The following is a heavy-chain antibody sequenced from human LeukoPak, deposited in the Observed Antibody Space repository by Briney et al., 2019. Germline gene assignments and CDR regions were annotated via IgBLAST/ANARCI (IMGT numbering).Heavy chain of an antibody. J-gene: IGHJ4*02. CDR2: IRYDGSNK. CDR1: GLTFSSRW. CDR3: ASWRWLQSDVDY. V-gene: IGHV3-30*02. D-gene: IGHD5-24*01. Sequence: GGSLRLSCAASGLTFSSRWMIWVRQAPGKGLEWVAFIRYDGSNKYYADSVKGRFTISRDNSKNTLYLQMNSLRAEDTAVYYCASWRWLQSDVDYWGQGTLVTVSS.